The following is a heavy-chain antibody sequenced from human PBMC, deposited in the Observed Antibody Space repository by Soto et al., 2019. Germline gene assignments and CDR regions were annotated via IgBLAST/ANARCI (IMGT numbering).Heavy chain of an antibody. CDR3: ARCTYCGGDCYHQFDY. D-gene: IGHD2-21*02. CDR2: VIPIFGTA. J-gene: IGHJ4*02. V-gene: IGHV1-69*13. Sequence: SVKVSCKASGGTFSSYAISWVRQAPGQGLEWMGGVIPIFGTANYAQKFQGRVTITADESTSTAYMELSNLRSEDTAVYYCARCTYCGGDCYHQFDYWGQGTLVTVSS. CDR1: GGTFSSYA.